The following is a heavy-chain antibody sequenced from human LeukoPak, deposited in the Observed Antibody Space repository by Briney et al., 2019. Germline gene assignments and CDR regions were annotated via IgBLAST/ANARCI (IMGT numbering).Heavy chain of an antibody. J-gene: IGHJ4*02. Sequence: ASVKVSCKASGYTFTGYYMRWVRQAPGQGLEWMGWINPNSGGTNYAQKFQGRVTMTRDTSISTAYMELSRLRSDDTAVYYCARAGGYDFWSGYYTDWGQGTLVTVSS. CDR1: GYTFTGYY. D-gene: IGHD3-3*01. V-gene: IGHV1-2*02. CDR3: ARAGGYDFWSGYYTD. CDR2: INPNSGGT.